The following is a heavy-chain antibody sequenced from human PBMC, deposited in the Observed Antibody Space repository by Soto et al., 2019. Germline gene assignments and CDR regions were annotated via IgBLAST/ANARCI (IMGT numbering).Heavy chain of an antibody. CDR3: GRPGNSVATFDI. CDR2: IDPSDSES. V-gene: IGHV5-10-1*01. CDR1: GYSFTTCW. Sequence: GESLKISCKGSGYSFTTCWISWVRQMPGKGLEWMGKIDPSDSESNYSPSFEGHVTISADKSISTAYLQWSTLKASDTAMYYCGRPGNSVATFDIWGQGTMVTVSS. D-gene: IGHD3-9*01. J-gene: IGHJ3*02.